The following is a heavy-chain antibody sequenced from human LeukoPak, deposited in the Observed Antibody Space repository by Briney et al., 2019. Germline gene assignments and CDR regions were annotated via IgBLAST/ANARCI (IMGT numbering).Heavy chain of an antibody. Sequence: GGSLRLSCAASGFSFSSSWMHWVRQAPGKGLVWVSRINDDETSTSYADSVKGRFTISRDNAKNSLYLQMNSLRVDDTALYSCARGARGSGWYFDYWGQGTLVTVSS. CDR2: INDDETST. D-gene: IGHD6-19*01. V-gene: IGHV3-74*01. CDR3: ARGARGSGWYFDY. J-gene: IGHJ4*02. CDR1: GFSFSSSW.